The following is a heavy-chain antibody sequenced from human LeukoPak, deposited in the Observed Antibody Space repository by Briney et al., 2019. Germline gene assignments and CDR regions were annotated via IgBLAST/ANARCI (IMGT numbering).Heavy chain of an antibody. Sequence: PGGSLRLSCAASGFTFSSYAMSCVRQAPGRGLEWVSAISGSGGSTYYADSVKGRFTISRDTSKNTLYLQMNNLRAEDTAVYYCAKMADSSGYYGGFDYWGQGTLVTVSS. CDR1: GFTFSSYA. J-gene: IGHJ4*02. V-gene: IGHV3-23*01. CDR2: ISGSGGST. D-gene: IGHD3-22*01. CDR3: AKMADSSGYYGGFDY.